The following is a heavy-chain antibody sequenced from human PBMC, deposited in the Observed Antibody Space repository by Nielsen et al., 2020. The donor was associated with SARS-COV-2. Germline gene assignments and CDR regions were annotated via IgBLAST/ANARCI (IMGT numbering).Heavy chain of an antibody. CDR1: GFTFDDYA. V-gene: IGHV3-9*01. Sequence: GGSLRLSCAASGFTFDDYAMHWVRQAPGKGLEWVSGISWNSGSIGYADSVKGRFTISRDNAKNSLYLQMNSLRAEDTAVYYCARSPAVAGIDYYYYGMDVWGQGTTVTVSS. CDR2: ISWNSGSI. J-gene: IGHJ6*02. CDR3: ARSPAVAGIDYYYYGMDV. D-gene: IGHD6-19*01.